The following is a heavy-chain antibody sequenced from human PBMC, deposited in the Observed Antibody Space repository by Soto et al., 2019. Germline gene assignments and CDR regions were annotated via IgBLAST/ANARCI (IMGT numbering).Heavy chain of an antibody. CDR2: IYPGDSDT. V-gene: IGHV5-51*01. CDR3: ARSTLKIYYYYYGMDV. Sequence: PGESLKISCKGSGYSFTSYWIGWVRQMPGKGLEWMGIIYPGDSDTRYSPSFQGQVTISADKSISTAYLQWSSLKASDTAMYYCARSTLKIYYYYYGMDVWGQGTTVTVSS. CDR1: GYSFTSYW. J-gene: IGHJ6*02.